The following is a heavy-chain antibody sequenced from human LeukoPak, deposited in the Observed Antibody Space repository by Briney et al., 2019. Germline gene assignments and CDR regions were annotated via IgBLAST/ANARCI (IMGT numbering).Heavy chain of an antibody. V-gene: IGHV3-30*04. CDR2: ISNDERNK. D-gene: IGHD3-10*01. J-gene: IGHJ4*02. CDR1: GFTFTNFA. Sequence: PGGSLRLSCAASGFTFTNFAMHWVRQAPGKGLEWVAVISNDERNKYYADSVKGRFTISRDNSRNTLYLQMNSLGPEDTALYYGAKDIGGHYASGIGLWGQGTLVTVSS. CDR3: AKDIGGHYASGIGL.